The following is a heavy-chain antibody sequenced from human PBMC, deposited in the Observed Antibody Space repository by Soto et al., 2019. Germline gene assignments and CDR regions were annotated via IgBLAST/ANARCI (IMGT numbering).Heavy chain of an antibody. CDR1: GYTFTSYG. Sequence: ASVKVSCKASGYTFTSYGISWVRQAPGQGLEWMGWISAYNGNTNYAQKLQGRVTMTTDTSTSTAYMELRSLRSDDTAVYYCARDLYSNYEAGLDVWGKGTTVTVSS. CDR3: ARDLYSNYEAGLDV. D-gene: IGHD4-4*01. CDR2: ISAYNGNT. J-gene: IGHJ6*04. V-gene: IGHV1-18*01.